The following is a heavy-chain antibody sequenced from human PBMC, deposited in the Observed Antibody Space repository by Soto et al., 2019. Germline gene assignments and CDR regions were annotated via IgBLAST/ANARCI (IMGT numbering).Heavy chain of an antibody. D-gene: IGHD2-2*01. CDR2: IYYSGST. Sequence: QVQLQESGPGLVKPSQILSLTCTVSGGSISSGGYYWIWIRQHPGKGLEWIGYIYYSGSTYYNPSLKSQVSISVDTSKNQCSLKLSSVTAANTAVYYCARDVLNAQLSQGGFDPWGQGTLVTVSS. CDR3: ARDVLNAQLSQGGFDP. CDR1: GGSISSGGYY. V-gene: IGHV4-31*01. J-gene: IGHJ5*02.